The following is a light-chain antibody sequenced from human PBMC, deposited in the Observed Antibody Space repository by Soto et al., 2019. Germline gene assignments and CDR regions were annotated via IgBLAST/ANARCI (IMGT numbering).Light chain of an antibody. CDR2: AAS. Sequence: EIVLTQSPDTLAVSPGEVATLSCWASQSVTSNLAWYQQKRGQAPRLLIYAASTRATGVPARFSGSGSGTDFTLTISSLEPEDSAVYYCQQRNIWPPVTFGHGTRWRL. J-gene: IGKJ5*01. CDR1: QSVTSN. V-gene: IGKV3-11*01. CDR3: QQRNIWPPVT.